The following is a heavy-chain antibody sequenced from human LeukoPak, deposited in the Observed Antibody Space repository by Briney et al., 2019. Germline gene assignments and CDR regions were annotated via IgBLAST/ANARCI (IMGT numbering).Heavy chain of an antibody. J-gene: IGHJ4*02. CDR3: ARGPRYSFY. Sequence: PGGSLRLSCAASGFIVSHNYMTWVRQAPGKGLEWISVIYIDGTTYYADSVRGRFTISRDQANNTLCLQMNTLRDEDTAVYYCARGPRYSFYWGQGTLVSVSS. D-gene: IGHD6-13*01. CDR1: GFIVSHNY. CDR2: IYIDGTT. V-gene: IGHV3-53*01.